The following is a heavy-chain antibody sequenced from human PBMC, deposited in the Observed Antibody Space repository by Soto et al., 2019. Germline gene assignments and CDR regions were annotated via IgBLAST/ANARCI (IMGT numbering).Heavy chain of an antibody. Sequence: ASVKVSCKASGYTFTGYYIHWVRQAPGQGLEWMGWVNPNSGGTNHAQKFRGRVTMARATSISTAYMELGRLRSADTAVYDCARSGDAVWYFGSWGQGTLVTVSS. J-gene: IGHJ4*02. CDR3: ARSGDAVWYFGS. CDR2: VNPNSGGT. V-gene: IGHV1-2*02. D-gene: IGHD7-27*01. CDR1: GYTFTGYY.